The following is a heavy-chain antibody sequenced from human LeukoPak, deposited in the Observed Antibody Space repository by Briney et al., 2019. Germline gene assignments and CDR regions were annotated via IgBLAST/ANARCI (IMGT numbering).Heavy chain of an antibody. CDR2: IYTSGST. V-gene: IGHV4-61*02. Sequence: SQTLSLTCTVSGGSINSGSYYWSWIRQPAGKGLEWIGRIYTSGSTNYNPSLKSRVTISLDTSKNQFSLKLSSVTAADTAVYDCARAGSGTYYKGFDYWGQGTLVTVSS. D-gene: IGHD3-10*01. CDR3: ARAGSGTYYKGFDY. CDR1: GGSINSGSYY. J-gene: IGHJ4*02.